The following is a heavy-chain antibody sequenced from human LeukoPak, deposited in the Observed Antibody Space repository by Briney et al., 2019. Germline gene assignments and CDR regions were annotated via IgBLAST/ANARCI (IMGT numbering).Heavy chain of an antibody. D-gene: IGHD2-21*02. CDR2: IIHSGST. V-gene: IGHV4-34*12. Sequence: SETLSLTCAVSGGSFRGYYWSRIRQPPGEGREWMGEIIHSGSTNYNPYLQSRVTISVDPSKRQFSLELSSVPAADTAVYYCARGWQGRTAYYYYTAVWSKGTTVTV. CDR3: ARGWQGRTAYYYYTAV. CDR1: GGSFRGYY. J-gene: IGHJ6*03.